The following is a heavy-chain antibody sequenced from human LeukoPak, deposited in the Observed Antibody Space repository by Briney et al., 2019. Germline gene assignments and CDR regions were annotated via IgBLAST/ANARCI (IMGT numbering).Heavy chain of an antibody. Sequence: SETLSLTCDVSGGSIDSTNWWNWVRQPPGKGLEWIGEIHHDGRINYNPSLKSRVTLSVDKSKNQFSLRLNSVTAADTATYYCARSHDHLWGNYPDYWGQGTLVTVSS. D-gene: IGHD3-16*02. CDR2: IHHDGRI. CDR1: GGSIDSTNW. CDR3: ARSHDHLWGNYPDY. V-gene: IGHV4/OR15-8*01. J-gene: IGHJ4*02.